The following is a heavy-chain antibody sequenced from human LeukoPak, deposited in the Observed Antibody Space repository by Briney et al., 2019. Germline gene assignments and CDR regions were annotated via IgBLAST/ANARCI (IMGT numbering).Heavy chain of an antibody. V-gene: IGHV4-59*12. CDR3: ARSVIVVFGSALYDAFDI. CDR2: MYNSGST. J-gene: IGHJ3*02. Sequence: SETLSLTCTVSGGSISSYYWSWIRQPPGKGLEWIGYMYNSGSTNYNPSLKSRVTILVDTSKNQFSLKLSSVTAADTAVYYCARSVIVVFGSALYDAFDIWGQGTMVTVSS. CDR1: GGSISSYY. D-gene: IGHD2-15*01.